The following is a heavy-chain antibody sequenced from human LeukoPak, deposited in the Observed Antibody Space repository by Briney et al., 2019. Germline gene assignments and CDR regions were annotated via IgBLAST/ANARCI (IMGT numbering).Heavy chain of an antibody. Sequence: GGSLRLSCAASGFTFSSYSMNWVRQAPGKGLEWVSSISSSSSYIYYADSVKGRFTISRDSAKNSLYLQMNSLRAEDTAVYYCAREPYSSSWQFDYWGQGTLVTVSS. J-gene: IGHJ4*02. CDR1: GFTFSSYS. CDR2: ISSSSSYI. D-gene: IGHD6-13*01. V-gene: IGHV3-21*01. CDR3: AREPYSSSWQFDY.